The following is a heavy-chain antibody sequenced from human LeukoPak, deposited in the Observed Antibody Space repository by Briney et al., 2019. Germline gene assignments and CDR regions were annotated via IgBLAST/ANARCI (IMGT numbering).Heavy chain of an antibody. D-gene: IGHD2-2*02. J-gene: IGHJ4*02. Sequence: PGGSLRLSCAASGFTFSSYWMSWVRQAPGKGLEWVANIKQVGSEKYYVDSVKGRFTISRDNAKNSLYLQMNSLRAEDTAVYYCARSIGYCSSTSCYTAFDYWGQGTLVTVSS. CDR3: ARSIGYCSSTSCYTAFDY. V-gene: IGHV3-7*01. CDR1: GFTFSSYW. CDR2: IKQVGSEK.